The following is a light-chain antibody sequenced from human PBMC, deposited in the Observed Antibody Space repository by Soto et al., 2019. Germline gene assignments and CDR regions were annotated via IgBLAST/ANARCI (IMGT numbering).Light chain of an antibody. V-gene: IGLV1-44*01. J-gene: IGLJ1*01. Sequence: LTQPPSASGTPGQRVTISCSGSSSNIGSNTVNWYQQLPGTAPKLLIYSNNQRPSGVPDRFSGSKSGTSASLAISGLQSEDEADYYCAAWDDSLNGGVFGTGTKVTVL. CDR1: SSNIGSNT. CDR3: AAWDDSLNGGV. CDR2: SNN.